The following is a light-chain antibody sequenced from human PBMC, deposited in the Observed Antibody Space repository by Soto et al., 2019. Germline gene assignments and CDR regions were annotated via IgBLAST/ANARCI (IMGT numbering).Light chain of an antibody. CDR2: DVT. CDR3: SSYARSPTHVV. J-gene: IGLJ2*01. V-gene: IGLV2-14*03. CDR1: SSDIGGFNY. Sequence: QSALTQPASVSGSPGRSVTISCTGTSSDIGGFNYVSWYQHLPGRAPKLIIYDVTNRPSGISYRFSASKSGGTASLTISGLQAEDEAYYYCSSYARSPTHVVFGGGTKLTVL.